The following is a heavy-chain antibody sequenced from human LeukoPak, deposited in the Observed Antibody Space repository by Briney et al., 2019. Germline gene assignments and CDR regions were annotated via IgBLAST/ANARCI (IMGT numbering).Heavy chain of an antibody. Sequence: GGSLRLSCAASGFTFSSYGIHWVRQAPGKGLEWVAFIRFDGTNQYYADSVKGRFTISRDNSKNTLYLQLNSLRAEDTAVYYCAHWNYPLDYWGQGTLVTVSS. J-gene: IGHJ4*02. D-gene: IGHD1-7*01. CDR1: GFTFSSYG. CDR2: IRFDGTNQ. V-gene: IGHV3-30*02. CDR3: AHWNYPLDY.